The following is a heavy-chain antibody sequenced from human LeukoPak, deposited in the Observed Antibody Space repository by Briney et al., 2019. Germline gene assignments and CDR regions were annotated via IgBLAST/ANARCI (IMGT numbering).Heavy chain of an antibody. CDR2: IYYSGSP. CDR3: ARGITMIRGVINRFDY. Sequence: PSETLSLTCTVSGGSISSSSYYWGWIRQPPGKGLEWIGSIYYSGSPYYNPSLKSRVTLSADTSKNHFSLRLSSVTAADTAVYFCARGITMIRGVINRFDYWGQGTLVTVSS. V-gene: IGHV4-39*07. D-gene: IGHD3-10*01. J-gene: IGHJ4*02. CDR1: GGSISSSSYY.